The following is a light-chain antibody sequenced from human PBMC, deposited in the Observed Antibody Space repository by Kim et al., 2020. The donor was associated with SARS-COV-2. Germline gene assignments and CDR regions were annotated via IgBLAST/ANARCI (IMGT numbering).Light chain of an antibody. Sequence: ASVGDRVTITCRASQSTSSYLIWYQQKPGKAPKLLIYAASSLQSGVPSRFSGRGSVTDFTLTIISLQPEDFATYYCQQSYSTPLYTFGQGTKLEI. CDR3: QQSYSTPLYT. V-gene: IGKV1-39*01. J-gene: IGKJ2*01. CDR1: QSTSSY. CDR2: AAS.